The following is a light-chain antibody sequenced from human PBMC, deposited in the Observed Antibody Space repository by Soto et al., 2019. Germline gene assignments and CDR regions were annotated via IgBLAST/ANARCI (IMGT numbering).Light chain of an antibody. CDR3: HQRHSWPIT. Sequence: EIVLTQSPATLSLSPREGATLSCRASQSVSNFLLWFQQKPGQAPRLLIYDVSNRATGIPARFSGSGSGTDFTLTISSLEPEDFAVYYCHQRHSWPITFGQGTRLEIK. CDR1: QSVSNF. J-gene: IGKJ5*01. CDR2: DVS. V-gene: IGKV3-11*01.